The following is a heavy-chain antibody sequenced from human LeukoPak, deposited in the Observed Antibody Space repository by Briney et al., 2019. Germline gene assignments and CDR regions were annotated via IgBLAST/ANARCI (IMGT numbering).Heavy chain of an antibody. CDR2: IYYSGST. CDR1: GFTFSSYW. Sequence: GSLRLSCAASGFTFSSYWMSWVRQAPGKGLEWIGSIYYSGSTYYNPSLKSRVTISVDTSKNQFSLKLSSVTAADTAVYYCARLSGSYLRPIDYWGQGTLVTVSS. D-gene: IGHD1-26*01. V-gene: IGHV4-39*07. CDR3: ARLSGSYLRPIDY. J-gene: IGHJ4*02.